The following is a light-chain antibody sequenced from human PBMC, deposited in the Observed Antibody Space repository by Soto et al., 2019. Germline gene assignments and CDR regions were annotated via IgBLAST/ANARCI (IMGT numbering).Light chain of an antibody. V-gene: IGKV1-9*01. CDR2: TAS. J-gene: IGKJ1*01. CDR1: QGINSY. Sequence: DIQLTQSPSFLSASVGDGVTVTCRASQGINSYLAWYQQKPGKAPKLLIYTASTLQSGVPSRFSGSGSGTEFTLTITSLQPEDFATIYCQQTYSTPWTFGQGTKVDIK. CDR3: QQTYSTPWT.